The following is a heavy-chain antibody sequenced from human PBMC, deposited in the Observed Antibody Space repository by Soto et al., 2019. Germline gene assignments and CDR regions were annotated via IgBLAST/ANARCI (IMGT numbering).Heavy chain of an antibody. J-gene: IGHJ4*02. D-gene: IGHD4-17*01. CDR3: ARTTTTKSRDY. Sequence: EVQLLESGGGLVQPGGSLGLSCAASEFTFSSYDMSWVRQAPGKGLEYVSSISVTGSGTYYADSVKGRFTISRDNSKNTLYLQMNSLRVEDTAVYYCARTTTTKSRDYWGQGTLVTVSS. CDR2: ISVTGSGT. V-gene: IGHV3-23*01. CDR1: EFTFSSYD.